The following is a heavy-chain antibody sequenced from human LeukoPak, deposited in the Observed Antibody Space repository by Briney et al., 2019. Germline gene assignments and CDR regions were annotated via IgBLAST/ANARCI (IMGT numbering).Heavy chain of an antibody. CDR2: INWNGGST. CDR1: GFTFSSCS. V-gene: IGHV3-20*01. Sequence: RTGGSLRLSCAASGFTFSSCSMNWVRQAPGKGLEWVSGINWNGGSTGYADSVKGRFTISRDNAKNSLYLQMNSLRAEDTALYHCARGPIWRIAVAASDYWGQGTLVTVSS. CDR3: ARGPIWRIAVAASDY. J-gene: IGHJ4*02. D-gene: IGHD6-19*01.